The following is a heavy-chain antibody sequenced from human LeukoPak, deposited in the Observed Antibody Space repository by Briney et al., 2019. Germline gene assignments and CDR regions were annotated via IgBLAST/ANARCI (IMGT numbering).Heavy chain of an antibody. J-gene: IGHJ4*02. Sequence: ASVKVSCKASGHTFTGYYMHWVRQAPGQGLEWMGWINPNSGGTNHAQKFQGRVSMTRDTSISTAYMELSRLRSDDTAEYYCAQSSGWDSLKYWGQGTLVTVSS. CDR3: AQSSGWDSLKY. D-gene: IGHD6-19*01. CDR1: GHTFTGYY. V-gene: IGHV1-2*02. CDR2: INPNSGGT.